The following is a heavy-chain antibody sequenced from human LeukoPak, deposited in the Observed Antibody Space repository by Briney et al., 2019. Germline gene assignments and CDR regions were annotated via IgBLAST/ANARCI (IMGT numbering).Heavy chain of an antibody. CDR1: GDSVSINSAA. Sequence: SQTLSLTCAISGDSVSINSAAWNWIRQSPSRGLEWLGGTYQRSKWYNDYAVSVKSRITINPDISKNQFSLQLNSVTPEDTAVYYCARSPSPYSSGWYFDYWGQGTLVTVSS. CDR3: ARSPSPYSSGWYFDY. CDR2: TYQRSKWYN. D-gene: IGHD6-19*01. J-gene: IGHJ4*02. V-gene: IGHV6-1*01.